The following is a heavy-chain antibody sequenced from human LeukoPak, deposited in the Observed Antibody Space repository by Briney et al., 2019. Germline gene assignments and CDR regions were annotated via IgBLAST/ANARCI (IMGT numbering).Heavy chain of an antibody. V-gene: IGHV4-39*07. Sequence: SETLSLTCTVSGDSISSSSYYWGWIRQPPGKGLEWIGTIYYSGSTYYNPSLKSRVTISVDTSKNQFSLKLSSVTAADTAVYYCARVYYYGSGSYLDYWGQGTLVTVSS. J-gene: IGHJ4*02. CDR1: GDSISSSSYY. CDR3: ARVYYYGSGSYLDY. D-gene: IGHD3-10*01. CDR2: IYYSGST.